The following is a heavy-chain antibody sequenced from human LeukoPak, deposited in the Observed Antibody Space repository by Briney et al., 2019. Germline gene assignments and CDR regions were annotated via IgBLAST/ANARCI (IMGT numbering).Heavy chain of an antibody. CDR1: GFRFSDYG. J-gene: IGHJ4*02. D-gene: IGHD2-15*01. CDR2: ITSSSSNI. V-gene: IGHV3-48*01. Sequence: GGSLRLSCAASGFRFSDYGMNWVRQAPGKGLEWVSHITSSSSNINYADSVKGRFTTSRDNAKNSLYLQMNSLRAEDTAVYFCARRIREGYCSGGNCYSFGYWGQGALVTVSS. CDR3: ARRIREGYCSGGNCYSFGY.